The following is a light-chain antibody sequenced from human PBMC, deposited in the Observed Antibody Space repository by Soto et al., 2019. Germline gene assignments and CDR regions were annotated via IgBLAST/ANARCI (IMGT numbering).Light chain of an antibody. V-gene: IGKV3-20*01. J-gene: IGKJ4*01. Sequence: ENVLTQSPGTLSLSPGERATLSCRASQSISSSYLAWYQQKPGQTPRLLIYHASNRATGIPDRFSGSGSGTDLTLTISRLEPEDFAVYYCQQYGDSVLTFGGGTKVEIQ. CDR1: QSISSSY. CDR3: QQYGDSVLT. CDR2: HAS.